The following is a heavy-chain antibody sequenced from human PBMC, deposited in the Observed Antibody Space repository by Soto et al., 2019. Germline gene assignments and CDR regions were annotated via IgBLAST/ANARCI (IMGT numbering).Heavy chain of an antibody. J-gene: IGHJ6*02. CDR3: ARDGPAAQYYNGIDV. D-gene: IGHD2-2*01. Sequence: QVQLVESGGGVVQPGRSLRLYCAASGFTFSSYGMHWVRQAPGKGLEWVAVIWYDGSNKYYADSVKGRFTISRDNSKNTLYLQMNSLRAEDTAVYYCARDGPAAQYYNGIDVSGQGTTVTVSS. CDR1: GFTFSSYG. CDR2: IWYDGSNK. V-gene: IGHV3-33*01.